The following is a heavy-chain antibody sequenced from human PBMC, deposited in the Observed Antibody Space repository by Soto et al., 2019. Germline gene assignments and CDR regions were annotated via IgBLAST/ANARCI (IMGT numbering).Heavy chain of an antibody. Sequence: DSVKVSCNASGYTCTSYSMHWVRQAPGQRLEWMGWINAGNGNTKYSQKFQGRVTITRDTSASTAYMELSSLRSEDTAVYYCARLIGYCSSTRCFRWFDPWGQGTLVPV. CDR2: INAGNGNT. J-gene: IGHJ5*02. V-gene: IGHV1-3*01. CDR3: ARLIGYCSSTRCFRWFDP. CDR1: GYTCTSYS. D-gene: IGHD2-2*01.